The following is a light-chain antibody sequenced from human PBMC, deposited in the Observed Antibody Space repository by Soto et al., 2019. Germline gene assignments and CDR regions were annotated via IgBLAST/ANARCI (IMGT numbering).Light chain of an antibody. CDR2: GAS. J-gene: IGKJ1*01. CDR1: QSVSSSY. Sequence: ETALTQSTGTLSLCPGEKATLSCRASQSVSSSYLAWYQQKPGQAPRLLIYGASSRATGIPDRFIGSGSGTDFTLTISGLEPLDFAVYNCQQYGTSPPTVGQGTKVDTK. CDR3: QQYGTSPPT. V-gene: IGKV3-20*01.